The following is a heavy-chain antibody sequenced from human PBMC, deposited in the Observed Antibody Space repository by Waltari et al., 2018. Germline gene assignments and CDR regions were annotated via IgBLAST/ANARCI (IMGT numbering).Heavy chain of an antibody. CDR2: ITNDGGEV. J-gene: IGHJ5*02. V-gene: IGHV3-74*03. CDR3: VRDKPHSWFDP. CDR1: GFAFGNYW. D-gene: IGHD4-4*01. Sequence: EELLVESGGALVQPGGSLRLSCVASGFAFGNYWMHWVRQVPGEGLVWVARITNDGGEVMYADSGKGRFTMSRDNTKNTVYLQMDSLRVDDTAIYYCVRDKPHSWFDPWGQGTLVTVSS.